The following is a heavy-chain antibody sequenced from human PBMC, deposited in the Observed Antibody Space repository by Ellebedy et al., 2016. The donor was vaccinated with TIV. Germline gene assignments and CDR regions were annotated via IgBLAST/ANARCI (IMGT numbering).Heavy chain of an antibody. CDR3: ARDRGDYSISGP. Sequence: GESLKISCAASGFTFSSDWMHWVRQAPGKGLLWVSHMNSDGSTTTYADSVKGRFTTSRDNARNTLYLQMNSLRGEDTAVYFCARDRGDYSISGPWGQGTLVTVSS. CDR1: GFTFSSDW. D-gene: IGHD4-11*01. CDR2: MNSDGSTT. V-gene: IGHV3-74*01. J-gene: IGHJ5*02.